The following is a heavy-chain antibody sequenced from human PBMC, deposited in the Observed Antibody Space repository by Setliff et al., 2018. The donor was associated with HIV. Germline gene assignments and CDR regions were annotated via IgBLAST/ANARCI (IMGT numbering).Heavy chain of an antibody. CDR2: IYTSRGT. Sequence: KTSETLSLTCTVSGGSISGYHWNWLRQTPGKGLEWIGYIYTSRGTNYNHSLRTRVIISVDTSNQFSLKLSSVTAADAAVYYCARSPSYRSSWEYYFDYWGQGILVTV. V-gene: IGHV4-4*09. D-gene: IGHD6-13*01. J-gene: IGHJ4*02. CDR1: GGSISGYH. CDR3: ARSPSYRSSWEYYFDY.